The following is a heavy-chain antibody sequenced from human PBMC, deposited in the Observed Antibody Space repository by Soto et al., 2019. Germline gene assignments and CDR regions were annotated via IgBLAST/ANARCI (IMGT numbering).Heavy chain of an antibody. V-gene: IGHV1-69*01. CDR1: GGTFSSYA. CDR2: IIPIFGTA. CDR3: ARGEVRGAAWDWFAP. Sequence: QVQLVQAGAEVKKPGSSVKVSCKASGGTFSSYAIRWVRQAPGQGLEWMGAIIPIFGTANYAQKFQGRVTITADESTSTAYMELSSLRSEETAVYYCARGEVRGAAWDWFAPWGQGTLDTVSS. J-gene: IGHJ5*02. D-gene: IGHD3-10*01.